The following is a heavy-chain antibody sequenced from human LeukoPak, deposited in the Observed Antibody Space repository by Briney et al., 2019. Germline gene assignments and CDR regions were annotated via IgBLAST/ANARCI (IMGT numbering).Heavy chain of an antibody. CDR3: AKGPGGVFNY. V-gene: IGHV3-30*18. J-gene: IGHJ4*02. D-gene: IGHD3-16*01. CDR2: ISYDGSNK. CDR1: GFTFSSYG. Sequence: GGSLRLSCAASGFTFSSYGMHWVRQAPGRGLEWVAVISYDGSNKYYADSVKGRFTISRDNAKNTLYLQMNSLRAEDTAVYYCAKGPGGVFNYWGQGTLVTVSS.